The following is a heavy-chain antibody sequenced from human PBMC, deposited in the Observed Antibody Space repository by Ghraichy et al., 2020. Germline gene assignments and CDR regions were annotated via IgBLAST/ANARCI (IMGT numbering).Heavy chain of an antibody. V-gene: IGHV3-48*04. CDR3: AQMGGGVIAH. Sequence: GESLNISCAASGFTFSSYSMNWVRQAPGKGLEWVSYISSSSSTIYYADSVKGRFTISRDNAKNSLYVQMNSLRAEDTAVYYCAQMGGGVIAHWGQGTLVTVSS. CDR2: ISSSSSTI. CDR1: GFTFSSYS. D-gene: IGHD3-16*01. J-gene: IGHJ5*02.